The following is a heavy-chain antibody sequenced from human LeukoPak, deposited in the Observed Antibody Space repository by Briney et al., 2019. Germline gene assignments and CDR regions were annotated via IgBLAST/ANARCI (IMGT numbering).Heavy chain of an antibody. CDR1: GYSFTSYW. D-gene: IGHD3-10*01. V-gene: IGHV5-51*01. CDR3: ARAGGDSLNYFDY. Sequence: PGESLKISCKGSGYSFTSYWFGWVRQMPGKGLEWMGINYPGDSDTRYSPSFQGKVTISADKSISTAYLQWSSLNASDTAMYYCARAGGDSLNYFDYWGQGTLVTVSS. CDR2: NYPGDSDT. J-gene: IGHJ4*02.